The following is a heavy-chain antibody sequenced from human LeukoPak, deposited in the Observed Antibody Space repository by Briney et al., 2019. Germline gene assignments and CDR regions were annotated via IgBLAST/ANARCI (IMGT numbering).Heavy chain of an antibody. J-gene: IGHJ4*01. D-gene: IGHD4-23*01. CDR2: ISGSGGST. Sequence: GGSLRLSCAASGFTFSSYAMSWVRQAPGKGLEWVSAISGSGGSTYYADSGKGRFTISRDNSKNTLFLQMNSLRAEDTAVYYCAKDWGLGMVVTQCNDYWGHGTLVTVTS. CDR3: AKDWGLGMVVTQCNDY. V-gene: IGHV3-23*01. CDR1: GFTFSSYA.